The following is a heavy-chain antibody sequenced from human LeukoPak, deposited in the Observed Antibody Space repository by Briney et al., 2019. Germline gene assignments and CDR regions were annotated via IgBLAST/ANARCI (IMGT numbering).Heavy chain of an antibody. V-gene: IGHV3-11*05. Sequence: PGGSQRLSCAGSGFVFSDFYINWIRHSPGKGLEWLAYISPDGSYTTYGDSVKGRFVISRDNAKNSVSLQMNSLRVEDTAVYFCSRDQVSGVFDYWGQGARVTVS. CDR1: GFVFSDFY. J-gene: IGHJ4*02. D-gene: IGHD5/OR15-5a*01. CDR2: ISPDGSYT. CDR3: SRDQVSGVFDY.